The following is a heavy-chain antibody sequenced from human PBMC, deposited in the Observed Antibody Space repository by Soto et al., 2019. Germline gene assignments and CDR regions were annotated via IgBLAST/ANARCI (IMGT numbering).Heavy chain of an antibody. Sequence: QVQLLNPEAEGKNPGPSGKFPCKASGYTLTSYGISWGQRALEQGLGWMGGIGDYNGNTNYEQRLQGRVTMTPDTSTSPAYMELRSLRSDDTAVYYCASTYSPFDYWGQGTLVTVSS. CDR3: ASTYSPFDY. J-gene: IGHJ4*02. V-gene: IGHV1-18*01. CDR2: IGDYNGNT. D-gene: IGHD6-13*01. CDR1: GYTLTSYG.